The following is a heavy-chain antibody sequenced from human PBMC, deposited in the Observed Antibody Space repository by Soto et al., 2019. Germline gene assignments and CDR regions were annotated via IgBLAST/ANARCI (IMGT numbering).Heavy chain of an antibody. V-gene: IGHV3-11*01. Sequence: GGSLRLSCEASGFTFSDYYMSWIRQAPGKGLEWISYISGRGSTIYYADSVKGRFTISRDNAKNSVYLQMNSLRAEDTAVYFCARDDFWSGYYRYFDYWGQGTVVTVS. CDR1: GFTFSDYY. D-gene: IGHD3-3*01. CDR2: ISGRGSTI. J-gene: IGHJ4*02. CDR3: ARDDFWSGYYRYFDY.